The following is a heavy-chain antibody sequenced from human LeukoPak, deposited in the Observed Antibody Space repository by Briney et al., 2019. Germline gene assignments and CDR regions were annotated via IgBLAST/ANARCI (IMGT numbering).Heavy chain of an antibody. CDR2: ISGSGGST. CDR1: RFTFSSYA. Sequence: PGGSLRLSRAASRFTFSSYAMSWVRQAPGKGLEWVSGISGSGGSTYYADSVKGRFTISRDNSKNTLYLQMNSLRAEDTAVYYCARDGGTWDYWGQGTLVTVSS. V-gene: IGHV3-23*01. D-gene: IGHD3-3*01. J-gene: IGHJ4*02. CDR3: ARDGGTWDY.